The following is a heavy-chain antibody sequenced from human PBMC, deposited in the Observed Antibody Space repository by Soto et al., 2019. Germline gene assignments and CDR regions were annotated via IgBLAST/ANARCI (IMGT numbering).Heavy chain of an antibody. J-gene: IGHJ4*02. CDR3: ARPANTVADHFDL. Sequence: PGESLKISCHVSGYTFTIYWIGWVRQMPGKGLEWMGIIYPSDSDTRYSPSFQGQVTISADQSINTAYLQWDSLKASDTAIYYCARPANTVADHFDLWGQGTPVTV. D-gene: IGHD4-17*01. CDR1: GYTFTIYW. CDR2: IYPSDSDT. V-gene: IGHV5-51*01.